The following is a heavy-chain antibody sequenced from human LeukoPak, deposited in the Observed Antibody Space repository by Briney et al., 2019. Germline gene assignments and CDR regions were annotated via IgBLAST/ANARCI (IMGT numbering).Heavy chain of an antibody. Sequence: SQTLSLTCTVSGGSISSGGYYWSWIGQHPGKGLEWIGYIYYSGSTYYNPSLKSRVTISVDTSKNQFSLKLSSVTAADAAVYYCARSSGSWFDPWGQGTLVTVSS. CDR3: ARSSGSWFDP. CDR2: IYYSGST. D-gene: IGHD3-10*01. V-gene: IGHV4-31*03. J-gene: IGHJ5*02. CDR1: GGSISSGGYY.